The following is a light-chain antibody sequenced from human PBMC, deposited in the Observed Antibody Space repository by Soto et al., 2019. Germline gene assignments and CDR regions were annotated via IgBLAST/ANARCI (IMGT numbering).Light chain of an antibody. CDR3: QSYDSSLSGWV. Sequence: QSVLTQPPSGSGAPGQTVTISCTRSSSNIGAAYDVHWYQHLPGTAPKLLIYGNNNRPTGVPDRVSGSKSGTSASLAITGLQAEDEADYYCQSYDSSLSGWVFGGGTKLTVL. CDR1: SSNIGAAYD. V-gene: IGLV1-40*01. CDR2: GNN. J-gene: IGLJ3*02.